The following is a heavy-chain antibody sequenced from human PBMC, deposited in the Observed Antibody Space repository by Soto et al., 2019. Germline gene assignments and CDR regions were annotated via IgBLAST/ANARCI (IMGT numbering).Heavy chain of an antibody. J-gene: IGHJ4*02. CDR3: AKESGKFYGAYSDDRNSGLDS. D-gene: IGHD3-10*02. Sequence: GASVKVSCKASGYTFTNYGISWVRQAPGQGLEWMGWLSVLNPNTHYAQKFQGRVTMTRDTSTTTASLELRSLRSDDTAIYYCAKESGKFYGAYSDDRNSGLDSWGQGTLVTVSS. CDR2: LSVLNPNT. V-gene: IGHV1-18*01. CDR1: GYTFTNYG.